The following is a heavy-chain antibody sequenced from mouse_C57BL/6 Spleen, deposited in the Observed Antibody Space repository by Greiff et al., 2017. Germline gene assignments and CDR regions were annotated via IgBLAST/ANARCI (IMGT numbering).Heavy chain of an antibody. CDR1: GYTFTSYG. V-gene: IGHV1-81*01. D-gene: IGHD2-3*01. Sequence: QVQLKQSGAELARPGASVKLSCKASGYTFTSYGISWVKQRTGQGLEWIGEIYPRSGNTYYNEKFKGKATLTADKSSSTAYMELRSLTSEDSAVYFCARSGIYDGYHTWFAYWGQGTLVTVSA. J-gene: IGHJ3*01. CDR2: IYPRSGNT. CDR3: ARSGIYDGYHTWFAY.